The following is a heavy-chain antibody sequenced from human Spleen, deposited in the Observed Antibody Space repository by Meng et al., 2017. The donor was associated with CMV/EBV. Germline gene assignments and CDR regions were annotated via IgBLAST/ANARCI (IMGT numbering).Heavy chain of an antibody. V-gene: IGHV3-21*01. Sequence: GESLKISCAASGFTFSSYSMNWVRQAPGKGLEWVSSISSSSSYIYYADSVKGRFTISRDNAKNSLYLQMNSLRAEDTAVYYCARELRMTTVTTYYYYYGMDVWGQGTTVTVSS. D-gene: IGHD4-17*01. CDR1: GFTFSSYS. CDR3: ARELRMTTVTTYYYYYGMDV. CDR2: ISSSSSYI. J-gene: IGHJ6*02.